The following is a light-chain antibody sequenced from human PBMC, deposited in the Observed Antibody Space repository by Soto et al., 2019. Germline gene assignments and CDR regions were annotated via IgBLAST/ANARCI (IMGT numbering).Light chain of an antibody. CDR1: QSILYSSNNNNY. Sequence: DIVMTQSPDSLAVSLGERATINCKSSQSILYSSNNNNYLAWYQQKPGQPPKLLIYWASIRESGVPDRFSVSGSGTDFTLTISSLQAEDVAVYYCHQYYVNPSTFGPGTKVDI. J-gene: IGKJ3*01. CDR2: WAS. V-gene: IGKV4-1*01. CDR3: HQYYVNPST.